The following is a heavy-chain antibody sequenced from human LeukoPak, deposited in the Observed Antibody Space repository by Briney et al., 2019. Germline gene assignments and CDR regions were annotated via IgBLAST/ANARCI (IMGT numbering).Heavy chain of an antibody. Sequence: SVKVSCKASGFTFTSSAVQWVRQARGQRLEWIGWIVVGSGNTKYSQKFQGRVTITRDTSASTAYMELSSLRSEDTAVNYCARQGSSLPLNYWGQGTLVTVSS. CDR3: ARQGSSLPLNY. D-gene: IGHD6-13*01. J-gene: IGHJ4*02. CDR1: GFTFTSSA. V-gene: IGHV1-58*01. CDR2: IVVGSGNT.